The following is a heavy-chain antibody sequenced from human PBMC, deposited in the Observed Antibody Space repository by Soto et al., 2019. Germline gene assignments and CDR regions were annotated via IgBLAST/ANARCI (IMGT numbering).Heavy chain of an antibody. D-gene: IGHD3-10*01. Sequence: EVQLVESGGAWCSPAGSLRLSGAPSGLRLIVNAITGVGRHPGRGLEGVSGINWNGDATGYADSVKGRFTISRDNAKNSLYLQMNSLTTEDTAVYYCANLPLYGSGFDCWGQGTLVTVSS. J-gene: IGHJ4*02. CDR1: GLRLIVNA. CDR3: ANLPLYGSGFDC. CDR2: INWNGDAT. V-gene: IGHV3-9*01.